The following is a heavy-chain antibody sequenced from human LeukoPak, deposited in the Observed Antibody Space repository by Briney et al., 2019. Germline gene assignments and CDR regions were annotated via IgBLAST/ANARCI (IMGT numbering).Heavy chain of an antibody. V-gene: IGHV3-23*01. CDR1: GFTFSSYS. CDR2: ISGNGGDT. Sequence: GSLRLSCAASGFTFSSYSMSWVRQASGKGLEWVSVISGNGGDTFYADSVKGRFTISRDNSKDMLYLQMNSLRVEDTAVYYCAKGRTLVGGSTRSYDHWGQGTLVTVSS. CDR3: AKGRTLVGGSTRSYDH. J-gene: IGHJ4*02. D-gene: IGHD1-26*01.